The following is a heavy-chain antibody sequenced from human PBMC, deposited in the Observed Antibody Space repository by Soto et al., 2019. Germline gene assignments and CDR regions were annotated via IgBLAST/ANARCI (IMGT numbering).Heavy chain of an antibody. Sequence: GGSLRLSCAASGFTFSSYGMHWVRQAPGKGLEWVAVIWYDGSNKYYADSVKGRFTISRDNSKNTLYLQMNSLRAEDTAVYYCARELGWYRVIYGMDVWGQGTTVTVSS. J-gene: IGHJ6*02. D-gene: IGHD6-19*01. CDR3: ARELGWYRVIYGMDV. CDR2: IWYDGSNK. CDR1: GFTFSSYG. V-gene: IGHV3-33*01.